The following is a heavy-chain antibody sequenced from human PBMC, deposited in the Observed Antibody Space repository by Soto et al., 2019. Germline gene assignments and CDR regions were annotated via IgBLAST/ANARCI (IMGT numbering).Heavy chain of an antibody. Sequence: ATVNVACKASGSTFTGHDIHGVRQAPGPGLEWMGWINPNSGRTNYAQKCQGWVDMSRDTSISTAYVELSRLRCDDTAVYYSAKSGYYDYVWGSYASHEAFEIWGQAKMVNVS. D-gene: IGHD3-16*01. V-gene: IGHV1-2*04. CDR3: AKSGYYDYVWGSYASHEAFEI. CDR2: INPNSGRT. CDR1: GSTFTGHD. J-gene: IGHJ3*02.